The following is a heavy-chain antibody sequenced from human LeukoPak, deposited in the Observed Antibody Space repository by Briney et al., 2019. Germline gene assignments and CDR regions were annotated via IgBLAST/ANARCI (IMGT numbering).Heavy chain of an antibody. V-gene: IGHV3-9*01. J-gene: IGHJ3*02. CDR2: ISWNSGSI. CDR3: AKDVRSPSAFDI. CDR1: GFTFDDYA. Sequence: SGGSLRLSCAASGFTFDDYAMHWVRQAPGKGLEWVSGISWNSGSIGYADSVKGRFTISGDNAKNSLYLQMNSLRAEDTALYYCAKDVRSPSAFDIWGQGTMVTVSS.